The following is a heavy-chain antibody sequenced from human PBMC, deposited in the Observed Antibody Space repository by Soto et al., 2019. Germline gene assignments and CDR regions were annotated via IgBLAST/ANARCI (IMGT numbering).Heavy chain of an antibody. Sequence: EVQLVESGGGLVKPGGSLRLSCAASGFIFDIYSMTWVRQAPGKGLEWVSSISRSSSYIDYADSVKGRFTISRDNAENALYLQMSSLRADDTAVYYCARDRGAASDIRYYYYGIDVGGQGTTVTVSS. CDR3: ARDRGAASDIRYYYYGIDV. CDR1: GFIFDIYS. D-gene: IGHD3-10*01. V-gene: IGHV3-21*01. CDR2: ISRSSSYI. J-gene: IGHJ6*02.